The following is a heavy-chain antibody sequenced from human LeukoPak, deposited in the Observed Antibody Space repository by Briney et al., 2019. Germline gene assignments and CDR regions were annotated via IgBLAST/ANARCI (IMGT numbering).Heavy chain of an antibody. CDR3: AANVETGRGDFDI. V-gene: IGHV1-2*02. CDR1: GGTFSRNA. J-gene: IGHJ3*02. CDR2: IDPNNGDT. D-gene: IGHD1-14*01. Sequence: ASVKVSCKASGGTFSRNAISWVRQAPGQGLEWLGWIDPNNGDTDYAQKFQGRVTMTRDTSMDTAYMQVTGLRYDDTAVYYCAANVETGRGDFDIWGQGTLVTVSS.